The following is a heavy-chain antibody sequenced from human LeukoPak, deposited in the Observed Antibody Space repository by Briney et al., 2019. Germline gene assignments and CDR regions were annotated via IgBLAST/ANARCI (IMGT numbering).Heavy chain of an antibody. Sequence: GGSLRLSCAASGFTFSSYGMHWVRQAPGKGLEWVAVISYDGSNKYYADSVKGRFTISRDNSKNTLDLQMNSLRAEDTAVYYCARDVGWDSSLVTTTRSDYWGQGTLVTVSS. V-gene: IGHV3-30*03. CDR2: ISYDGSNK. CDR1: GFTFSSYG. CDR3: ARDVGWDSSLVTTTRSDY. D-gene: IGHD2-21*02. J-gene: IGHJ4*02.